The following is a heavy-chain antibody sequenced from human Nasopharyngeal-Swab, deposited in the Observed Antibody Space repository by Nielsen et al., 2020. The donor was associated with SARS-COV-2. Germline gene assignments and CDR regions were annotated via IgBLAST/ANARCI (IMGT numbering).Heavy chain of an antibody. CDR3: ARGSPRGGGSYSWAKYYYYGMDV. D-gene: IGHD2-21*02. J-gene: IGHJ6*02. CDR1: GGSFSGYY. V-gene: IGHV4-34*01. Sequence: LRLSCAVYGGSFSGYYWSWIRQPPGKGLEWFGEINHSGSTNYNPSLKSRVTISVDTSKNQFSLKLSSVTAADTAVYYCARGSPRGGGSYSWAKYYYYGMDVWGQGTTVTVSS. CDR2: INHSGST.